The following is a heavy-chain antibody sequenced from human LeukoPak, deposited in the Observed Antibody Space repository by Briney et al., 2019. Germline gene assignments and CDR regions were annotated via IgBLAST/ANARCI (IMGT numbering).Heavy chain of an antibody. J-gene: IGHJ6*03. D-gene: IGHD6-13*01. CDR1: GFTFSNYA. Sequence: GGSLRLSCAASGFTFSNYAMNWVRQAPGKGLEWVSYISSSSSTIYYADSMKGRFTISRDNAKNSLYLQMSSLRGEDTAVYYCKGSSWYNYYYMDVWGKGTTVTVSS. CDR3: KGSSWYNYYYMDV. V-gene: IGHV3-48*01. CDR2: ISSSSSTI.